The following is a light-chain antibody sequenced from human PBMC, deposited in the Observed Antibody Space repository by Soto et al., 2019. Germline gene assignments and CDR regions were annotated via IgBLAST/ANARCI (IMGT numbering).Light chain of an antibody. V-gene: IGLV2-14*03. Sequence: QLVLTQPASVSGSPGQSITISCTGTSSDIGDYNYVSWYQQHPGKAPKLMIYDVSNRPSGVSNRFSGSKSGNTASLTISGLQAEDEADYYCSSYTSSSTLAVVFGGGTKLTVL. CDR3: SSYTSSSTLAVV. CDR1: SSDIGDYNY. J-gene: IGLJ2*01. CDR2: DVS.